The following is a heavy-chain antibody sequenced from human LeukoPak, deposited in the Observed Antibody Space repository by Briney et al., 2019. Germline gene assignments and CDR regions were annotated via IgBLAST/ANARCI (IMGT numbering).Heavy chain of an antibody. CDR3: AKDRRITIFGVVISDAFDI. CDR1: GFTFSSYA. Sequence: PGGSLRLSCAASGFTFSSYAMIWVRQAPGKGLEWVSAISGSGGSTYYADSVKGRFTISRDNSKNTLYLQMNSLRAEDTAVYYCAKDRRITIFGVVISDAFDIWGQGTMVTVSS. CDR2: ISGSGGST. J-gene: IGHJ3*02. V-gene: IGHV3-23*01. D-gene: IGHD3-3*01.